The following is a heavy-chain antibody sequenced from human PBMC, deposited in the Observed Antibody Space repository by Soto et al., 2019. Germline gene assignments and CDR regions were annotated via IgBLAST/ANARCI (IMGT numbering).Heavy chain of an antibody. D-gene: IGHD6-19*01. Sequence: SLRLSCAASGFTFSSYGMHWVRQAPGKGLEWVAVIWYDGSNKYYADSVKGRFTISRDNSKNTLYLQMNSLRAEDTAVYYCARGRIAVAGRDFDYWGQGTLVTVSS. CDR3: ARGRIAVAGRDFDY. CDR2: IWYDGSNK. CDR1: GFTFSSYG. J-gene: IGHJ4*02. V-gene: IGHV3-33*01.